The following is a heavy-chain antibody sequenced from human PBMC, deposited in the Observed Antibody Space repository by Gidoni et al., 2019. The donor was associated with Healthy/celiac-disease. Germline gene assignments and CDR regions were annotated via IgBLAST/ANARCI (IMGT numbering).Heavy chain of an antibody. J-gene: IGHJ5*02. Sequence: QVQLVQSGAEVKKPGSSVKVPCKASGGTFSSYAISWVRQAPGQGLEWMGRIIPILGIANYAQKFQGRVTITADKSTSTAYMELSSLRSEDTAVYYCASSPPPYSSSWYGRWNWFDPWGQGTLVTVSS. CDR2: IIPILGIA. CDR3: ASSPPPYSSSWYGRWNWFDP. CDR1: GGTFSSYA. V-gene: IGHV1-69*04. D-gene: IGHD6-13*01.